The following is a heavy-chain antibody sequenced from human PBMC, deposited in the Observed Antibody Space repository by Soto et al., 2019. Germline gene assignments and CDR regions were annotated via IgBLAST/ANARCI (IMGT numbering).Heavy chain of an antibody. D-gene: IGHD6-19*01. Sequence: EVQLVESGGGLVQPGGSLRLSCAASGFTFSSYNMNWVRQAPGKGLEWVSFISSSSSTIYYADSVKGRFTISRDNAKNSLYLQMNSLRDEDTALYYCARVSLARSGWYLRYCMDVWGQGTTVTVAS. CDR1: GFTFSSYN. CDR2: ISSSSSTI. J-gene: IGHJ6*02. V-gene: IGHV3-48*02. CDR3: ARVSLARSGWYLRYCMDV.